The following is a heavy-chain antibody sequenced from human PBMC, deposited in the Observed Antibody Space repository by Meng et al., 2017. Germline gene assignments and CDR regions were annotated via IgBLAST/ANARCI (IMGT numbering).Heavy chain of an antibody. Sequence: GESLKISCAASGFTFSSYSMNWVRQAPGKGLEWVSSISSSSSYIYYADSVKGRFTISRDNAKNSLYLQMNSLRAEDTAVYYCARARLPVAAAGTDDYWGQGTLVTVS. D-gene: IGHD6-13*01. CDR1: GFTFSSYS. CDR2: ISSSSSYI. CDR3: ARARLPVAAAGTDDY. V-gene: IGHV3-21*01. J-gene: IGHJ4*02.